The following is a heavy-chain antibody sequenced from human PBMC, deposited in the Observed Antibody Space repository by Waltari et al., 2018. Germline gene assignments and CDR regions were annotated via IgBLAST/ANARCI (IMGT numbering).Heavy chain of an antibody. CDR3: ASDRDGYNNPYFDY. CDR2: VYYGGSP. D-gene: IGHD5-18*01. V-gene: IGHV4-39*07. Sequence: QLQLQESGPGLVKPSETLSLTCTVSGGSISSRGYYWGGIRQPPGKGLEWIGKVYYGGSPYYNPSLESRVPWSLAASENQFSLKLTSVTAADTAVYYCASDRDGYNNPYFDYWGQGTLVTVSS. J-gene: IGHJ4*02. CDR1: GGSISSRGYY.